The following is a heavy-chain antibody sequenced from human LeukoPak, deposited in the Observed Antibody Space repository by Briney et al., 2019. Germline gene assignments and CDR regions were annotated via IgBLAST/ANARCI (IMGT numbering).Heavy chain of an antibody. CDR3: ARNNWGIDE. J-gene: IGHJ4*02. CDR1: GFKFSNHW. V-gene: IGHV3-74*01. D-gene: IGHD7-27*01. Sequence: GGSLRLSCAASGFKFSNHWMHWVRQSPGKGLVWVARINNDGSDTSHADSVEGRFPISRDNAANTLYLQMNSLRVEDTAMYFCARNNWGIDEWGQGTLVTVSS. CDR2: INNDGSDT.